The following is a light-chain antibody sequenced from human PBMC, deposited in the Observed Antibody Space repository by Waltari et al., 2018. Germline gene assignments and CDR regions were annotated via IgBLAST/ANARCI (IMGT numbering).Light chain of an antibody. V-gene: IGKV1-5*03. CDR3: QQYNSYPLT. CDR1: QSISSW. J-gene: IGKJ3*01. Sequence: DIQMTQSPSTLSASVGDRVTITCRASQSISSWLAWYQQKPGKAPKLLIYKASSLESGVPSRFSGSGSGTEFTLTISSLQPDDFVTYYCQQYNSYPLTFGPGTKVDIK. CDR2: KAS.